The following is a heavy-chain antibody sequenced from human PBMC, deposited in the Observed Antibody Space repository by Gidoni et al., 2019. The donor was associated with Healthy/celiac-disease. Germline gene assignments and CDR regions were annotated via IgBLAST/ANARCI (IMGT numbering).Heavy chain of an antibody. CDR3: ARLAYSSSWYRGGNWFDP. J-gene: IGHJ5*02. CDR2: MNHSGST. V-gene: IGHV4-34*01. Sequence: QVQLQQWGAGLLKPSETLSLTCAVYGGSFSGYYWRWLRQPPGKGQELIGEMNHSGSTNYNPSLKSRVTISVDTPKNQFSLKLSSVTAADTAVYYCARLAYSSSWYRGGNWFDPWGQGTLVTVSS. CDR1: GGSFSGYY. D-gene: IGHD6-13*01.